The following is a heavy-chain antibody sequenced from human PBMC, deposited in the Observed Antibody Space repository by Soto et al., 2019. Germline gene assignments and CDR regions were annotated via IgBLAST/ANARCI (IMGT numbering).Heavy chain of an antibody. Sequence: PGGSLRLSCAASGFTFSSYGRHWVRQAPGKGLECVAVISYDGSNKYYADSVKGRFTISRDNSKNTLYLQMSGLTAEDTAVYYCARSPYTSGHHYGMDVWGQGTTVTVYS. CDR2: ISYDGSNK. D-gene: IGHD3-22*01. V-gene: IGHV3-30*03. CDR3: ARSPYTSGHHYGMDV. J-gene: IGHJ6*02. CDR1: GFTFSSYG.